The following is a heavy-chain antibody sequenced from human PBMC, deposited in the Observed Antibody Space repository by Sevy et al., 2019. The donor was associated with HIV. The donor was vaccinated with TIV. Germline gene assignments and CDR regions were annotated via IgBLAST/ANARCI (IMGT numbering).Heavy chain of an antibody. V-gene: IGHV3-11*06. CDR3: ARVRYNYGQKYFDY. Sequence: GGSLRLSCTAPGFSFSDYYMSWIPQAPGKGLEWISYTSTRSGFTDNEDSEKGRFTISRDNAKNSLYLQMNSLRAEDTAVYFCARVRYNYGQKYFDYWGQGTLVTVSS. CDR1: GFSFSDYY. D-gene: IGHD5-18*01. J-gene: IGHJ4*02. CDR2: TSTRSGFT.